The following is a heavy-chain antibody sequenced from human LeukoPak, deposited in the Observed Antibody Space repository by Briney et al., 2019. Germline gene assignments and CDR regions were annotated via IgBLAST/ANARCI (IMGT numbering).Heavy chain of an antibody. CDR1: GGSISSGSYY. CDR3: ARVGHYYDSSDYYVNWFDP. CDR2: IYTSGST. D-gene: IGHD3-22*01. V-gene: IGHV4-61*02. J-gene: IGHJ5*02. Sequence: SETLSLTCTVSGGSISSGSYYWSWIRQPAGKGLEWIGRIYTSGSTNYNPSLKSRVTISVDTSKNQFSLKLSSVTAADTAVYYCARVGHYYDSSDYYVNWFDPWGQGTLVTVSS.